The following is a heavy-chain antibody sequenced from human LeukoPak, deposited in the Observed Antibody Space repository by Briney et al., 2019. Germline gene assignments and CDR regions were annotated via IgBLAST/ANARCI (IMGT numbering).Heavy chain of an antibody. J-gene: IGHJ6*02. Sequence: GASVKVSCKASGYTFRSFDVNWVRQATGQGLEWMGWMNPNSGNTGYAQEFQGRVTMTRNTSINTAYMEVSGLTSEDTAVYYCARAPSPASYAMGVWGQGTTVTVSS. CDR2: MNPNSGNT. V-gene: IGHV1-8*01. CDR1: GYTFRSFD. CDR3: ARAPSPASYAMGV.